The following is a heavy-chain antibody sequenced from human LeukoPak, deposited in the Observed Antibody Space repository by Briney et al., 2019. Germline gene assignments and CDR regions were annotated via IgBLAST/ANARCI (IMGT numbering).Heavy chain of an antibody. D-gene: IGHD3-3*01. J-gene: IGHJ4*02. CDR2: ISYDGSNT. CDR3: AREEWYYFDY. CDR1: GFTFNTYA. V-gene: IGHV3-30-3*01. Sequence: GGSLRLSCVASGFTFNTYAIHWVRQAPGKGLEWVAVISYDGSNTYYEDSVKGRFTISRDNSKNTLYLQMNSLRAEDMAVYYCAREEWYYFDYWGQGTLVTVSS.